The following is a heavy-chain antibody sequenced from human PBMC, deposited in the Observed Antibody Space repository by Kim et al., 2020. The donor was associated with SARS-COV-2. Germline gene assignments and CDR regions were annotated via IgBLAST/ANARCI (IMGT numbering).Heavy chain of an antibody. Sequence: GGSLRLSCAASGFIFDDYAMHWVRQPPGKGLEWASLISGDATDMDHANSLKGRFTISRDNNKNSLYLEMNSLTIDDSALFFCAREAGRGQRQGRRYFDLWGRGTLVTVSS. CDR3: AREAGRGQRQGRRYFDL. CDR1: GFIFDDYA. J-gene: IGHJ2*01. V-gene: IGHV3-43*02. D-gene: IGHD3-10*01. CDR2: ISGDATDM.